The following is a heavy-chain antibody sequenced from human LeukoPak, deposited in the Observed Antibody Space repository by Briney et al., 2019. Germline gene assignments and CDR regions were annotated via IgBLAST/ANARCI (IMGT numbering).Heavy chain of an antibody. CDR2: IYPGDSDT. D-gene: IGHD2-2*01. Sequence: PGESLKISCKGSGYSFTSYWIGWVRQMPGKGLVWMGIIYPGDSDTRYSPSFQGQVTISADKSISTAYLQWSSLKASDTAMYYCAGHVCSSTSCSPDGHYFDYWGQGTLVTVSS. CDR3: AGHVCSSTSCSPDGHYFDY. J-gene: IGHJ4*02. V-gene: IGHV5-51*01. CDR1: GYSFTSYW.